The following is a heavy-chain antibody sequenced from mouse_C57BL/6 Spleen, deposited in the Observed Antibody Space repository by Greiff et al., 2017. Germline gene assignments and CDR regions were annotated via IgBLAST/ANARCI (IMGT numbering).Heavy chain of an antibody. Sequence: QVQLQQPGAELVRPGTSVKLSCKASGYTFTSYWMHWVKQRPGQGLEWIGVIDPSDSYTNYNQKFKGKATLTVDTSSSTAYMQLSSLTSEDSAVYYCARKDRGYAMDYWGQGTSVTVSS. J-gene: IGHJ4*01. CDR2: IDPSDSYT. CDR1: GYTFTSYW. CDR3: ARKDRGYAMDY. V-gene: IGHV1-59*01.